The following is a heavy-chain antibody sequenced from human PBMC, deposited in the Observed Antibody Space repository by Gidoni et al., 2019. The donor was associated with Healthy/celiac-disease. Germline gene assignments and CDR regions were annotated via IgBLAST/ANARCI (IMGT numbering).Heavy chain of an antibody. J-gene: IGHJ4*02. CDR2: ISYDGSNK. Sequence: QVQLVESGGGVVQPGRSLRLSCAASGFTFSSYAMHWVRLAPGKGLEWVAVISYDGSNKYYADSVKGRFTISRENSKNTLYLQMNSLRAEDTAVYYCARSREYDSSGDDYWGQGTLVTVSS. CDR1: GFTFSSYA. V-gene: IGHV3-30*16. CDR3: ARSREYDSSGDDY. D-gene: IGHD3-22*01.